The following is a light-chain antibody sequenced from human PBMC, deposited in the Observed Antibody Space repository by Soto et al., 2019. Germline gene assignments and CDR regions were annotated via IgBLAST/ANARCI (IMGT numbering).Light chain of an antibody. CDR2: DAS. CDR3: QQYDNLPLT. CDR1: QDTSNY. V-gene: IGKV1-33*01. J-gene: IGKJ3*01. Sequence: DIQMTQSQSSLSASVGDRVTITCQASQDTSNYLNWYQQKPGKAPKLLIYDASNLETGVPSRFSGSGSGTDFTFTISSLQPEDIATYYCQQYDNLPLTFGPGTKVDVK.